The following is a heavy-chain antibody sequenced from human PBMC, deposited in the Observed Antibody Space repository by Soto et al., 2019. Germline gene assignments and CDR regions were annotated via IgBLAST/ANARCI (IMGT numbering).Heavy chain of an antibody. D-gene: IGHD1-1*01. Sequence: SETLSLTCTLSGGSISNYYWNWIRQPPAKGLEWIGYIYYSGSTNYNPSLKSRITISVDTSKNQFSLRLSSVTAADTAVYFCARAGDIWAPTGSPYDYYGMDVWGQGTTVTVSS. CDR2: IYYSGST. CDR1: GGSISNYY. J-gene: IGHJ6*02. CDR3: ARAGDIWAPTGSPYDYYGMDV. V-gene: IGHV4-59*08.